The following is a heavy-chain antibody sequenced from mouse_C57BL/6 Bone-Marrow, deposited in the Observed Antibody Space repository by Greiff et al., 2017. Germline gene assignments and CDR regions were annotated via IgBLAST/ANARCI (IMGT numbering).Heavy chain of an antibody. V-gene: IGHV3-8*01. Sequence: EVKVVESGPGLAKPSQTLSLTCSVTGYSITSDYWNWIRKFPGNKLEYMGYISYSGSTYYNPSLKSRISITRDTSKNQYYLQLISVTTEDTATYYCARYAAPGGQGYFDVWGTGTTVTVSS. CDR3: ARYAAPGGQGYFDV. CDR2: ISYSGST. J-gene: IGHJ1*03. CDR1: GYSITSDY. D-gene: IGHD4-1*01.